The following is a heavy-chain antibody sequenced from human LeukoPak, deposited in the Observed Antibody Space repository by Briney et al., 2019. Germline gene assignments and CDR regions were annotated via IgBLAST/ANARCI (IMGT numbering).Heavy chain of an antibody. CDR3: AKDPDAYYDFWSGYSSGYFDY. J-gene: IGHJ4*02. CDR1: GFTFSSYG. CDR2: IRYDGSNK. V-gene: IGHV3-30*02. D-gene: IGHD3-3*01. Sequence: GGSLRLSCAASGFTFSSYGMHWVRQAPGKGLEWVAFIRYDGSNKYYADSVKGRFTISRDNSKNTLYLQMNSLRAEDTAVYYCAKDPDAYYDFWSGYSSGYFDYWGQGTLVTVSS.